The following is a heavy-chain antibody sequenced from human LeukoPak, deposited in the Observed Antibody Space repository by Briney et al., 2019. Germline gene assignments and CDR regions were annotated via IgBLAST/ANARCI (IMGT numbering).Heavy chain of an antibody. CDR3: ARRRYCSSTNCDKVFDI. CDR2: IYPGDSDT. CDR1: GYSFSNYW. Sequence: GESLKISCRGSGYSFSNYWIGWVRQPPGKGLEWMGVIYPGDSDTRYSPSFQGQATISVDKSISTAYLQWRSLKASDTAIYYCARRRYCSSTNCDKVFDIWGQGTKVTVSS. J-gene: IGHJ3*02. D-gene: IGHD2-2*01. V-gene: IGHV5-51*01.